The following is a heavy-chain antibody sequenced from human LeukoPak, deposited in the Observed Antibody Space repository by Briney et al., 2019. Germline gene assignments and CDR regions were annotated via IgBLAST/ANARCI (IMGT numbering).Heavy chain of an antibody. CDR3: ARDLRYSNYHYYFDY. J-gene: IGHJ4*02. V-gene: IGHV3-11*06. CDR1: GFTFSDYY. D-gene: IGHD4-11*01. CDR2: ISSSSIYT. Sequence: GGSLRLSCAASGFTFSDYYMSWIRQAPGKGLEWVSYISSSSIYTNSADSVKGRFTISRDNAKNSLYLQMNSLRAEDTAVYYCARDLRYSNYHYYFDYWGQGTLATVSS.